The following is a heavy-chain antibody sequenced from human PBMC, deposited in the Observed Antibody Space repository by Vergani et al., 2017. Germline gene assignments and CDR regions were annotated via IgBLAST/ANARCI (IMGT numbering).Heavy chain of an antibody. J-gene: IGHJ4*02. Sequence: EVQLLESGGGLVQPGGSLRLSCAASGFTFSSYAMRWVRQAPGKGLEWVSAISGSGGSTYYAESVKGRLTISRDNSKNTLYLQMNSLRAEDTAVYYCAKWKSDYVDSDFDYWGQGTLVTVSS. CDR2: ISGSGGST. D-gene: IGHD4-17*01. CDR1: GFTFSSYA. V-gene: IGHV3-23*01. CDR3: AKWKSDYVDSDFDY.